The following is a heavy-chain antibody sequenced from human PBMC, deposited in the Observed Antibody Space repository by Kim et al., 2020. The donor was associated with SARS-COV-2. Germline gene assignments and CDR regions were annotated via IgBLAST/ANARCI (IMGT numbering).Heavy chain of an antibody. Sequence: SETLSLTCTVSGGSISSSSYYWGWIRQPPGKGLEWIGSIYYSGSTYYNPSLKSRVNMSEDTSKNQFSLKLSSVTAADTAVYYCARRDSSYVYNWFDPWGQGTLVTVSS. D-gene: IGHD6-13*01. V-gene: IGHV4-39*01. CDR3: ARRDSSYVYNWFDP. CDR1: GGSISSSSYY. J-gene: IGHJ5*02. CDR2: IYYSGST.